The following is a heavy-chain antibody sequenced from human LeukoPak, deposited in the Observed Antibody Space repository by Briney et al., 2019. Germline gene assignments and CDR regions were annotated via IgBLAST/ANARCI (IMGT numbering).Heavy chain of an antibody. D-gene: IGHD3-10*01. Sequence: GGSLRLSCAASGFTFSSYSMNWVRQAPGKGLEWVSSISSSSSYIYYADSVKGRFTISRDNAKNSLYLQMNSLRAEDTAVYYCARDRVLLWFGESYAFDIWGQGTMVTVSS. J-gene: IGHJ3*02. CDR2: ISSSSSYI. CDR1: GFTFSSYS. V-gene: IGHV3-21*01. CDR3: ARDRVLLWFGESYAFDI.